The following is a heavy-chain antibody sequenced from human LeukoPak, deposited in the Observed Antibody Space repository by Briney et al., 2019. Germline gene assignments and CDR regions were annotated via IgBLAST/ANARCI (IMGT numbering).Heavy chain of an antibody. J-gene: IGHJ6*03. CDR3: ARNAWGTYYDILTGYPMLDYYYYMDV. D-gene: IGHD3-9*01. Sequence: GGSLRLSCAASGFTVSSNYMSWVRQAPGKGLEWVSVIYSGGSTYYADSVKGRFTISRDNSKNTLYLQMNSLRAEDTAVYYCARNAWGTYYDILTGYPMLDYYYYMDVWGKGTTVTISS. CDR2: IYSGGST. V-gene: IGHV3-53*01. CDR1: GFTVSSNY.